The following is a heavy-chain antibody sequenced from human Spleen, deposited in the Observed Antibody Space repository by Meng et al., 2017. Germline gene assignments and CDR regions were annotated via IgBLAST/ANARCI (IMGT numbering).Heavy chain of an antibody. CDR3: ARDRFVYCSGGSCYSLDY. D-gene: IGHD2-15*01. J-gene: IGHJ4*02. Sequence: GESLKISCAASGFTVSINYMNWVRQAPGKGLEWVANIKQDGSEKYYVDSVKGRFTISRDNAKNSLYLQMNSLRAEDTAVFYCARDRFVYCSGGSCYSLDYWGQGTLVTVSS. CDR1: GFTVSINY. V-gene: IGHV3-7*01. CDR2: IKQDGSEK.